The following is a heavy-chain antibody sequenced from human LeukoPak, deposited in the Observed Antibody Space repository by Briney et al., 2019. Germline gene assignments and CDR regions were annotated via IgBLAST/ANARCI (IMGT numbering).Heavy chain of an antibody. J-gene: IGHJ6*02. CDR3: AKVRTYFYHGLDV. Sequence: GGSLRLSCAASGFTVSSNYMSWVRQAPGKGLEWVSGISGTTSGTYYADSVKGRFTISRDNSKNTLFLQVNSLRAEDTAVYYCAKVRTYFYHGLDVWGQGTTVTVSS. CDR2: ISGTTSGT. CDR1: GFTVSSNY. D-gene: IGHD1-14*01. V-gene: IGHV3-23*01.